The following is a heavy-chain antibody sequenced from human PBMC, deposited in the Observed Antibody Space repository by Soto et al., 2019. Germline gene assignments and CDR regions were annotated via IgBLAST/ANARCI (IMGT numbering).Heavy chain of an antibody. CDR3: VKGSLPDDYSYGLDV. J-gene: IGHJ6*02. Sequence: GGSLRLSCAASGFTFSRYGMHWVRQDPVKGLEWVAVISYDGSGKKYADSVKGRFTISRDNSENTLYLQMNSLRGEDTAVYYFVKGSLPDDYSYGLDVWGQGTTVTVSS. V-gene: IGHV3-30*18. CDR1: GFTFSRYG. CDR2: ISYDGSGK.